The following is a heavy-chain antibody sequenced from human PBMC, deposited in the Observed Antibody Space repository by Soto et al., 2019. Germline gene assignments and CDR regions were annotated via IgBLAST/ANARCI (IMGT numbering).Heavy chain of an antibody. D-gene: IGHD2-2*01. CDR2: INHSGST. Sequence: SETLSLTCAVYGGSFSGYYWSWIRQPPGKGLEWIGEINHSGSTNYNPSLKSRVTISVDTSKNQFSLKLSSVTAADTAVYYCARVTGGIVVVPAAKPSYNWFDPWGQGTLVTVSS. J-gene: IGHJ5*02. CDR3: ARVTGGIVVVPAAKPSYNWFDP. CDR1: GGSFSGYY. V-gene: IGHV4-34*01.